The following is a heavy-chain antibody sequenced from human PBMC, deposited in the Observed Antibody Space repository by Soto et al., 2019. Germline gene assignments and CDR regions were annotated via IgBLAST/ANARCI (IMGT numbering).Heavy chain of an antibody. V-gene: IGHV3-23*01. Sequence: GGSLRLSCAASGFTFSSYAMSWVRQAPGKGLEWVSAISGSGGSTYYADSVKGRFTLSRDNSKNTLYLQMNSLRAEDTAVYYCAKAPGPYYAILTYYYYYYGMDVWGQGTTVTVSS. J-gene: IGHJ6*02. D-gene: IGHD3-9*01. CDR2: ISGSGGST. CDR1: GFTFSSYA. CDR3: AKAPGPYYAILTYYYYYYGMDV.